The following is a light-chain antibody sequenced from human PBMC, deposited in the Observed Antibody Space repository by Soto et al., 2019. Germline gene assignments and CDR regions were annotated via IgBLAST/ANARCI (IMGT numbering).Light chain of an antibody. CDR2: EVN. CDR3: FSFTTTGTHV. CDR1: SSDIGAYDY. V-gene: IGLV2-14*01. Sequence: QSALTQPASLSGSPGQSITISCTGTSSDIGAYDYVSWFQQHPGKAPKLMISEVNNRPSGVSNRFSGSKSGNTAYLTISGLQVEDEAEDFCFSFTTTGTHVFGTGTKLTVL. J-gene: IGLJ1*01.